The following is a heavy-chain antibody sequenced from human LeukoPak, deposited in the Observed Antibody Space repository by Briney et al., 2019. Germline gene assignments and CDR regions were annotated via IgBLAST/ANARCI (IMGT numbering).Heavy chain of an antibody. CDR2: MNPNSGNT. D-gene: IGHD3-16*02. J-gene: IGHJ3*02. CDR1: GYTFINND. CDR3: ARRRAGPTFGGVIVGDRSLERYAFDI. V-gene: IGHV1-8*01. Sequence: ASVKVSCKASGYTFINNDINWVRQATGQGLEWMGWMNPNSGNTGYAQKFQGRVTMTRNTSISTAHMELSSLRSEDTAVYYCARRRAGPTFGGVIVGDRSLERYAFDIWGQGTMVTVSS.